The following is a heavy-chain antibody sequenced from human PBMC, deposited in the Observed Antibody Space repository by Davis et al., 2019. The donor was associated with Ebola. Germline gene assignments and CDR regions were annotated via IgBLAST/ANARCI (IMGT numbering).Heavy chain of an antibody. Sequence: SETLSLTCAVYGGSFSGYYWGWIRQPPGKGLEWIGSIYYSGSTYYNPSLKSRVTISVDTSKNQFSLKLSSVTAADTAVYYCARLEYYDSSGYLFDYWGQGTLVTVSS. CDR3: ARLEYYDSSGYLFDY. V-gene: IGHV4-39*01. D-gene: IGHD3-22*01. J-gene: IGHJ4*02. CDR2: IYYSGST. CDR1: GGSFSGYY.